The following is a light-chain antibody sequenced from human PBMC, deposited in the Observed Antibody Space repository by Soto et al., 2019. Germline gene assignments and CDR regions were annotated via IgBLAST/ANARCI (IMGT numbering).Light chain of an antibody. CDR1: QSISSY. V-gene: IGKV1-39*01. J-gene: IGKJ1*01. CDR2: AAS. Sequence: DIQMTQSPSSLSASVGDRVTITCRASQSISSYFNWYQQKPGKAPKLLIYAASSLQSGVPSRFSGSGSGTDFTLTISSLQPEDFATYYSQQSYSTPRTFGQGNKVEIK. CDR3: QQSYSTPRT.